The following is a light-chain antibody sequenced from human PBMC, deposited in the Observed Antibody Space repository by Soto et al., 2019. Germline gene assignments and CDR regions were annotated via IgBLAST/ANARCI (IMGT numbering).Light chain of an antibody. V-gene: IGKV3-20*01. Sequence: EIVLTQSPGSLSLSLGERATLSCRASRGVSSGYLAWYQQKPGQAPRLLIFGASIRATGIPDRFSGSGSGTDFTLSISRLEPEDFAVYFYQQYGSSPTFGGGTKVEIK. CDR1: RGVSSGY. J-gene: IGKJ4*01. CDR2: GAS. CDR3: QQYGSSPT.